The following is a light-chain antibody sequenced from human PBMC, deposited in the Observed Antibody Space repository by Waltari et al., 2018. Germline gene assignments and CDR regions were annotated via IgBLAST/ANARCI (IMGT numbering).Light chain of an antibody. V-gene: IGLV2-23*02. Sequence: QSDLTPPASVSGSPGKSTTISCTATSPDVGNYDLLPWYQQHPGKAPKLIIYEVTKRPSGFSNRFSGSKSGNTASLTISGLHTEDEGDYYCCSYSGDLSFGVVFGGGTKLTVL. CDR3: CSYSGDLSFGVV. CDR2: EVT. CDR1: SPDVGNYDL. J-gene: IGLJ2*01.